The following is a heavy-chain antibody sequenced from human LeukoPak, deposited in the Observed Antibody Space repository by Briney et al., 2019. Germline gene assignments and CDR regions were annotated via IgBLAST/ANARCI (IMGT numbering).Heavy chain of an antibody. CDR3: ARERGRD. J-gene: IGHJ4*02. CDR2: IHIGVTT. V-gene: IGHV3-53*01. CDR1: GFSDSTIF. Sequence: GSLRLSCEASGFSDSTIFMGWVRQAPGKGLEWVSIIHIGVTTHYADSVKGRFTISRDNFKDTLYLQMNRLRVEDTAVYYCARERGRDWGQGTLVTVSS. D-gene: IGHD1-1*01.